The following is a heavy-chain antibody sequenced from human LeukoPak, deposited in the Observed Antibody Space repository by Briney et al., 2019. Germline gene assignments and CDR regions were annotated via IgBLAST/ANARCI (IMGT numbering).Heavy chain of an antibody. CDR2: IYSGGKT. Sequence: GGSLRLSCAASGFTVSSNDMTWVRQTPGKGLEWVSIIYSGGKTYYADSVKGRFTISRDNSKNTLYLQMNSLRAEDTAVFYCARDRPGDGYFDYWGQGTLVTASS. CDR1: GFTVSSND. J-gene: IGHJ4*02. D-gene: IGHD3-10*01. V-gene: IGHV3-66*01. CDR3: ARDRPGDGYFDY.